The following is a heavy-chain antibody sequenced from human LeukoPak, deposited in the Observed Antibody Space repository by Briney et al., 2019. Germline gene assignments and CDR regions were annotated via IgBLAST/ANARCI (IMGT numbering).Heavy chain of an antibody. CDR3: SVFSLRGYSYGYDFDY. V-gene: IGHV2-5*02. CDR2: IYWDDDK. J-gene: IGHJ4*02. D-gene: IGHD5-18*01. Sequence: SGPTLVKPTQTLTLTCTFSGFSLSTNGVGVGWIRQPPGKALEWLALIYWDDDKRYSPSLKTRLTISKDTSKNQVVLTMTNMDPVDTATYYCSVFSLRGYSYGYDFDYWGQGTLVTVSS. CDR1: GFSLSTNGVG.